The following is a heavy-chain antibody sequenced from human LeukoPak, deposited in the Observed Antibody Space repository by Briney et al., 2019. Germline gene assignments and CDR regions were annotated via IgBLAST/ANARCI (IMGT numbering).Heavy chain of an antibody. Sequence: GGSLRLSCAASGFTFSSFWMSWVRQAPGKGLEWVASIKQGESERYYVDSVNGRFTISRDKAKNSLYLQMNSLRAEDTAVYYCARGDNSAFDIWGQGTMVTVSS. CDR2: IKQGESER. J-gene: IGHJ3*02. CDR3: ARGDNSAFDI. D-gene: IGHD3-22*01. V-gene: IGHV3-7*04. CDR1: GFTFSSFW.